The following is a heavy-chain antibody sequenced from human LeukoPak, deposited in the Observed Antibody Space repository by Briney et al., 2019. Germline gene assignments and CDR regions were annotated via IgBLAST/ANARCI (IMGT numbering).Heavy chain of an antibody. CDR2: ISYDGSNK. V-gene: IGHV3-30-3*01. CDR1: GFTFSSYA. J-gene: IGHJ4*02. Sequence: GGSLRLSCAASGFTFSSYAMHWVRQAPGKGLEWVAVISYDGSNKYYADSVKGRFTISRDNSKNTLYLQMNSLRAEDTAVYYCARSEYYDILTGLDYWGQGTLVTVSS. D-gene: IGHD3-9*01. CDR3: ARSEYYDILTGLDY.